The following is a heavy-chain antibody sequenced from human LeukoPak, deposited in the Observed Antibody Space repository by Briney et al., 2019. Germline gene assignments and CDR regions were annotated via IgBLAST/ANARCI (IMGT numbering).Heavy chain of an antibody. CDR2: ISGSGGMT. Sequence: PGGSLRLSCAASGFTFSRYAMSWVRQAPGKGVEVVSHISGSGGMTYYADSVTGRFAVPRDNSKNTLYLLMSSLRAEDTAIYYCAKRDDYYGSVSEFTNFYYAVDVWGQGTTVTVSS. V-gene: IGHV3-23*01. J-gene: IGHJ6*02. CDR3: AKRDDYYGSVSEFTNFYYAVDV. D-gene: IGHD3-10*01. CDR1: GFTFSRYA.